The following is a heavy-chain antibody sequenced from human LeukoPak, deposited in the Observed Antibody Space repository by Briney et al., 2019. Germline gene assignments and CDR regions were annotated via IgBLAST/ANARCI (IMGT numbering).Heavy chain of an antibody. D-gene: IGHD6-13*01. V-gene: IGHV4-38-2*01. Sequence: SETLSLTCAVSGYSISSGYYWGLIRQPPGKGLEWIGSIYHSGSTYYNPSLKSRVTISVDTSKNQFSLKLSSVTAADTAVYYCARVSQQLVRGGFDYWGQGTLVTVSS. CDR1: GYSISSGYY. CDR2: IYHSGST. J-gene: IGHJ4*02. CDR3: ARVSQQLVRGGFDY.